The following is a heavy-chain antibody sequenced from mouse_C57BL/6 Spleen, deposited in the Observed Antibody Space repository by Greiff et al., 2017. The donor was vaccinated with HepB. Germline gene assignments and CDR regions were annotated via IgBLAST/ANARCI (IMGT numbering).Heavy chain of an antibody. Sequence: EVQLQESGPELVKPGASVKIPCKASGYTFTDYNMDWVKQSHGKSLEWIGDINPYNGGTIYNQKFKGKSTLTVDNSSSTAYMELRSLTSEDTAVYYWARGYDYDRGAGCACWGKGTLVTVSA. J-gene: IGHJ3*01. CDR2: INPYNGGT. D-gene: IGHD2-4*01. CDR1: GYTFTDYN. CDR3: ARGYDYDRGAGCAC. V-gene: IGHV1-18*01.